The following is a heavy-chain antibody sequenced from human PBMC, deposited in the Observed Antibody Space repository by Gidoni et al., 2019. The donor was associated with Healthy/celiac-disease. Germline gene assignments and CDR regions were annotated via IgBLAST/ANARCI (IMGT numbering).Heavy chain of an antibody. J-gene: IGHJ4*02. CDR3: ARPLLRLGELSSAYFDY. Sequence: EFQLVQYGAEVKKPGESLMFSCKGSGYSFTSYWIGWGRQMHGKGLEGMGIIDPGDSDTKYSPSFQGQVTISADKTISTAYLQWSSLKASDTAMYYCARPLLRLGELSSAYFDYWGQGTLVTVSS. V-gene: IGHV5-51*01. D-gene: IGHD3-16*02. CDR2: IDPGDSDT. CDR1: GYSFTSYW.